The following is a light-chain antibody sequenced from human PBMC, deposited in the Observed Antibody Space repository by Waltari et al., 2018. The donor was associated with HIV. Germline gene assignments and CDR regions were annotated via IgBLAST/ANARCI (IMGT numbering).Light chain of an antibody. CDR3: QAWDSRV. Sequence: SYELTQPPSVSVSPGQTASITCSGDTLGAKHACWYQQKPGQSPVLVIYQDSKRPSGIPERFSGSNSGNTATLTISGTQAMDEADYYCQAWDSRVFGGGTKLTVL. V-gene: IGLV3-1*01. CDR2: QDS. J-gene: IGLJ2*01. CDR1: TLGAKH.